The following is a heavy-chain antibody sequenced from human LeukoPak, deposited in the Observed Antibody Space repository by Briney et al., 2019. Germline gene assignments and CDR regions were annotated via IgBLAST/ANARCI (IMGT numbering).Heavy chain of an antibody. D-gene: IGHD3-9*01. CDR3: AKDSYDILTGYYFFHDYYYYMDV. CDR1: GFSFSFYW. Sequence: GGSLRLSCAASGFSFSFYWMHWVRQAPGKGPVWVSRIKTDGSIADYADSVKGRFTISRDNAKNTLYLQMNSLRAEDTAVYYCAKDSYDILTGYYFFHDYYYYMDVWGKGTTVTVSS. V-gene: IGHV3-74*01. J-gene: IGHJ6*03. CDR2: IKTDGSIA.